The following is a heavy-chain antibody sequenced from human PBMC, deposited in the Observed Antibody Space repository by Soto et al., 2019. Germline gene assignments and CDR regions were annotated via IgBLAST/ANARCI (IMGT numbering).Heavy chain of an antibody. D-gene: IGHD3-10*01. Sequence: GGSLRRSCADSGFTFSRYAIHWGRQAPGKGLEWVAVISRDGTNKYYVDSVKGRFTISRDNSRNTLYLQMNSLRHEDAAVYYCARSRSGAVAASFDFWGQGTRVTVSS. CDR1: GFTFSRYA. CDR3: ARSRSGAVAASFDF. V-gene: IGHV3-30*04. CDR2: ISRDGTNK. J-gene: IGHJ4*02.